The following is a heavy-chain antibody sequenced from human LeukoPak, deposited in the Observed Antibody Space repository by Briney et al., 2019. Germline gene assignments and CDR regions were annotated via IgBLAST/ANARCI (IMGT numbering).Heavy chain of an antibody. CDR1: GYTFTGYY. D-gene: IGHD3-3*01. J-gene: IGHJ6*03. CDR3: ASRYDFWSGTLNYMDV. CDR2: INPNSGGT. Sequence: ASVKVSCKASGYTFTGYYMHWVRLAPGQGLEWMGWINPNSGGTNYAQKFQGRVTMTRDTSISTAYMELSRLRSDDTAVYYCASRYDFWSGTLNYMDVWGKGTTVTVSS. V-gene: IGHV1-2*02.